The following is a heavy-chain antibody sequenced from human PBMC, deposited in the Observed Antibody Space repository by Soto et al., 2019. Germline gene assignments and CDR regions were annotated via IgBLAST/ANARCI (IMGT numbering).Heavy chain of an antibody. V-gene: IGHV3-23*01. CDR1: GFTFNNYA. D-gene: IGHD6-13*01. J-gene: IGHJ4*02. CDR2: VSGSGGST. Sequence: EVQLLESGGGLVQPGGSLRLSCAASGFTFNNYAMSWVRQAPGKGLEWVSTVSGSGGSTYYADSVEGRLTISRDNSKHTVYLQINSLKAEDTAVYYCAKDRTVGTRKFDYWGQGTLVTVSS. CDR3: AKDRTVGTRKFDY.